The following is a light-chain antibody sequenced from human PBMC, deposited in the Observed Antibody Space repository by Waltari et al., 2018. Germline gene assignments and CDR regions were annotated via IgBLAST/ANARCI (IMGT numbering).Light chain of an antibody. CDR2: EVS. Sequence: QSALTQPASVSGSPGQSISISCTGSSSDVGGYNSVPWYQQHPGKAPKLMISEVSDRPSGVSNRFSGSKSGNTASLTISGLQAEDEADYYCSSYTSSTTLVFGGGTKLTVL. CDR3: SSYTSSTTLV. J-gene: IGLJ2*01. V-gene: IGLV2-14*01. CDR1: SSDVGGYNS.